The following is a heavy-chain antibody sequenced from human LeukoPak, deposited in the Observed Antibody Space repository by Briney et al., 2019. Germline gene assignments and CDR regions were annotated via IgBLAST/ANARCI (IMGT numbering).Heavy chain of an antibody. J-gene: IGHJ4*02. CDR1: GFTFSSYA. CDR2: ISGSGGST. Sequence: GGSLRLSCAASGFTFSSYAMSWVRQAPGKGLEWVSAISGSGGSTYYADSVKGRFTISRDNAKNTLYLQMNSLRAEETAVYYCAKVGGSFRVLYYFDYWGQGTLVTVSS. D-gene: IGHD1-26*01. V-gene: IGHV3-23*01. CDR3: AKVGGSFRVLYYFDY.